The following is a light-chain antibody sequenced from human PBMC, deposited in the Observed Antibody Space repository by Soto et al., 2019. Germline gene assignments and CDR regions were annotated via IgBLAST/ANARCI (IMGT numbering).Light chain of an antibody. CDR3: SSYTGSSTLYV. CDR2: EVS. Sequence: QSALTQPASVSGSPGQSITISCTGTSSDIGSYNYVSWYQQHPGKVPKLMIFEVSNRPSGVSYRFSGSKSGNTASLTISGLQAEDEADYYCSSYTGSSTLYVFGTGTKVTVL. J-gene: IGLJ1*01. CDR1: SSDIGSYNY. V-gene: IGLV2-14*01.